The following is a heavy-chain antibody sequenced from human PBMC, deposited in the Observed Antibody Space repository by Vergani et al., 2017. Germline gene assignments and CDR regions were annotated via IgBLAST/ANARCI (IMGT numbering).Heavy chain of an antibody. D-gene: IGHD5-12*01. Sequence: EVQLLESGGDLVQPGGSLRLSCAASGFTFNHYAMNWVRQAPGKGLEWVSGISGSGGSTYYAGSVKGRFTISRDSSKNTLYLQMNSLSAGDTAVYYCAKADARNSGYDYLYYYHAMDDCWHGATVTVSS. CDR1: GFTFNHYA. J-gene: IGHJ6*01. CDR3: AKADARNSGYDYLYYYHAMDD. CDR2: ISGSGGST. V-gene: IGHV3-23*01.